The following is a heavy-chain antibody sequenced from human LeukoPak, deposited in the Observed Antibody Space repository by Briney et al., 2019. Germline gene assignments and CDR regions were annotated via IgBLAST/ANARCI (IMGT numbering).Heavy chain of an antibody. CDR3: AKDISVGATPYYFDY. J-gene: IGHJ4*02. CDR2: IIWNSDSI. Sequence: HAGGSLRLSCAASGFTFDDYAMHWVRKAPGKGLEWVSGIIWNSDSIGYADSVKGRFTISRDNAKNSLYLQMNSLRAEDTALYYCAKDISVGATPYYFDYWGQGTLVTVSS. CDR1: GFTFDDYA. V-gene: IGHV3-9*01. D-gene: IGHD1-26*01.